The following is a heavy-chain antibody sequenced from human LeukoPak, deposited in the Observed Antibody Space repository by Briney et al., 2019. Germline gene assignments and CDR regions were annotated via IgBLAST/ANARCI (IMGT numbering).Heavy chain of an antibody. CDR3: ARGDDAFDI. V-gene: IGHV3-30*04. CDR2: ISYDGSNK. J-gene: IGHJ3*02. CDR1: GFTFSSYA. Sequence: GGSLRLSCAASGFTFSSYAMRWVRQAPGKGLEWVAVISYDGSNKYYADSVKGRFTISRDNSKNTLYLQMNSLRAEDTAVYYCARGDDAFDIWGQGTMVTVSS.